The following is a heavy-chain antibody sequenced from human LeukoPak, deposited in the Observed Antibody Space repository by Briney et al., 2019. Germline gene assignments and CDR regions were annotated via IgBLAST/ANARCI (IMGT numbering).Heavy chain of an antibody. CDR2: ISGSGGGT. J-gene: IGHJ4*02. Sequence: PGGSLRLSCAASGFTFTSYAMSWVRQAPGKGLEWVSSISGSGGGTFYADSVKGRFTISRDNSKNTLYLQMNSLRAEDTAVYYCAKGAWGPYDYWGQGTLVTVSS. CDR1: GFTFTSYA. V-gene: IGHV3-23*01. D-gene: IGHD3-16*01. CDR3: AKGAWGPYDY.